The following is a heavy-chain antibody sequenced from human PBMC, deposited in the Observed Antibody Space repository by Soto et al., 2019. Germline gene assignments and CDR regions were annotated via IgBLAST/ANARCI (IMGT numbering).Heavy chain of an antibody. CDR1: GFTFSSYA. V-gene: IGHV3-23*01. Sequence: GGSLRLSCAASGFTFSSYAMTWVRQAPGKGPKWVSVISGTGATTYYADSVKGRFTISRDNSKNTLYLQMNSLRAEDTAVYYCAREIPARGAGWFDPWGQGSLVTVSS. J-gene: IGHJ5*02. CDR2: ISGTGATT. CDR3: AREIPARGAGWFDP. D-gene: IGHD3-10*01.